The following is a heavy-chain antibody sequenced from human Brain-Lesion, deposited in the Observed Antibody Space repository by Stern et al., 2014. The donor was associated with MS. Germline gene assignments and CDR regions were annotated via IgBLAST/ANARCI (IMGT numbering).Heavy chain of an antibody. CDR1: GYTLTEFS. CDR3: ATFSPGAGGNYYRHFDY. CDR2: FDPEDGET. J-gene: IGHJ4*02. D-gene: IGHD1-26*01. V-gene: IGHV1-24*01. Sequence: QVQLVQSGAEVKKPGASVKVSCKVSGYTLTEFSMHWVRQAPRKGLEWMGGFDPEDGETIYAQKFQGRVTMTEDTSTDTAYMELSSLRSEDTAVYYCATFSPGAGGNYYRHFDYWGQGTLVTVSS.